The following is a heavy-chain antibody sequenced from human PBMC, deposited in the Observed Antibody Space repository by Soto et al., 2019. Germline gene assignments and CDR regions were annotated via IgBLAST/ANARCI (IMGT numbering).Heavy chain of an antibody. CDR3: AKTTYVPIIRYYYYGMDV. V-gene: IGHV3-7*02. Sequence: PGGSLRLSCAASGFTFSSYWMSWVRQTPGKGLEWVANIKQDGSEKYYVDSVKGRFTISRDNAKNSLYLQMNSLRAEDTAVYYCAKTTYVPIIRYYYYGMDVWGQGTTVTVSS. CDR1: GFTFSSYW. CDR2: IKQDGSEK. D-gene: IGHD1-7*01. J-gene: IGHJ6*02.